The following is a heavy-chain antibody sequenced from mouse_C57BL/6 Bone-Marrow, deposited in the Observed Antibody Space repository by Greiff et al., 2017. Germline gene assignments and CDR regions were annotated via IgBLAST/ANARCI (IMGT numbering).Heavy chain of an antibody. CDR1: GYAFTNYL. V-gene: IGHV1-54*01. CDR2: INPGSGGT. CDR3: ARSKNWGSWFSY. J-gene: IGHJ3*01. D-gene: IGHD4-1*01. Sequence: QVQLQQSGAELVRPGPSVKVSCKASGYAFTNYLIEWVKQRPGQGLEWIGVINPGSGGTNYNEKFKGKATLTADKSSSTAYMQLSSLTSEDSAVFFCARSKNWGSWFSYWGQGTLVTVSA.